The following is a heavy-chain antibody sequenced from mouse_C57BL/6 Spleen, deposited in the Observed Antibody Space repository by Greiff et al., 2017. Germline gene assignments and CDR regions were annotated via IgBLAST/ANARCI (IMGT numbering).Heavy chain of an antibody. J-gene: IGHJ2*01. CDR3: ARRYYGSSAFFDD. D-gene: IGHD1-1*01. Sequence: VQLQQSGAELVKPGASVKLSCKASGYTFTSYWMHWVKQRPGQGLEWIGMIHPNSGSTNYNEKFKSKATLTVDKSSSTAYMQLSSLTSEDSAVYYCARRYYGSSAFFDDWGQGTTLTVSS. V-gene: IGHV1-64*01. CDR1: GYTFTSYW. CDR2: IHPNSGST.